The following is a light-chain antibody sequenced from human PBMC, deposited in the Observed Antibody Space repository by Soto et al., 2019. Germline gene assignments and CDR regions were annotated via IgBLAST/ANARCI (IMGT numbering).Light chain of an antibody. CDR3: YSYAGRNVWV. J-gene: IGLJ3*02. CDR1: SNDVGGYDY. Sequence: QSALTQPASVSGSPGHSITISCTGTSNDVGGYDYVSWYQQHPGKAPKLVIYEVSHRPSGISDRFSGSKSGNTASLTISGLQVEDEADYYCYSYAGRNVWVFGGGTKLTVL. CDR2: EVS. V-gene: IGLV2-14*01.